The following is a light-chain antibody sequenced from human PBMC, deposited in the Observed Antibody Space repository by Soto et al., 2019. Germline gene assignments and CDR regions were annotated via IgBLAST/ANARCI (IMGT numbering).Light chain of an antibody. V-gene: IGKV1-5*01. CDR3: QQYKDYPT. CDR1: QTIGNW. CDR2: DAS. Sequence: IQVTQSPSTLSASVGDRVTITCRTSQTIGNWLAWYQQKPGKAPNLLISDASTLQGGVPSRLSGSGSGSDFTLPIRGLQRDDYATYYCQQYKDYPTFGQGTKVDIK. J-gene: IGKJ1*01.